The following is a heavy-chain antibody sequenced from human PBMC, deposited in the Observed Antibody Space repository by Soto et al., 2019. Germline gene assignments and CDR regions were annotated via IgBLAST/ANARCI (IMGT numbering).Heavy chain of an antibody. V-gene: IGHV1-18*01. CDR3: ARQGSWPYYYYGLDV. CDR2: ISTYNGDT. Sequence: QVQLVQSGREVKKPGASVKGSCEASGYTFTTSGISWVRQAPGQWIEWMGWISTYNGDTNSAQKFQGRVTMTADTSTGTVYMELMSLKSDDTAVYYCARQGSWPYYYYGLDVWGQGTTVTVSS. CDR1: GYTFTTSG. D-gene: IGHD1-26*01. J-gene: IGHJ6*02.